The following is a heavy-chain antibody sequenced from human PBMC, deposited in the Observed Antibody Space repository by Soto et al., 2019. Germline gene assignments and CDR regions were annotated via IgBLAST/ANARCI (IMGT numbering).Heavy chain of an antibody. CDR3: AILRPGYCSSGSSQRA. Sequence: QVSSAAWGGTYSGNAIIWVRQALGQGLEWMGGIIPIFGTANYAQKFQGRVTITADESTSTAYMELSSLRSEDTAVYYGAILRPGYCSSGSSQRARGQ. CDR2: IIPIFGTA. J-gene: IGHJ3*01. D-gene: IGHD2-15*01. CDR1: GGTYSGNA. V-gene: IGHV1-69*01.